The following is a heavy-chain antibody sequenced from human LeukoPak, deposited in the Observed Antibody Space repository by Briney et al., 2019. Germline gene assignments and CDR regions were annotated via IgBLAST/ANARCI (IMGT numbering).Heavy chain of an antibody. CDR3: ARGYPVVVVAAQFDY. D-gene: IGHD2-15*01. CDR1: GFTFSDYY. Sequence: GGSLRLSCAASGFTFSDYYMSWIRQAPGKGLEWVSYISSSGSTIYYADSVKGRFTISRDNAKNSLYLQMNSLRAEDTAVYYCARGYPVVVVAAQFDYWGQGTLVTVSS. V-gene: IGHV3-11*01. J-gene: IGHJ4*02. CDR2: ISSSGSTI.